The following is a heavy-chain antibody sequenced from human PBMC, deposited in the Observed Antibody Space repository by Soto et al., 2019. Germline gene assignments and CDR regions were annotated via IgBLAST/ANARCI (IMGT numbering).Heavy chain of an antibody. V-gene: IGHV3-66*01. D-gene: IGHD4-17*01. CDR1: GFTVGSAY. J-gene: IGHJ4*02. CDR2: IYSGGNT. Sequence: DVQLVESGGGLVLRGESLRLSCAASGFTVGSAYMSWVRQAPGKGLEWVAGIYSGGNTYYADSVKGRFTISRDTSKNRLYLQMNSLRAEDAAIYYCARDPWVGDIGDYWDQGTLVTVSS. CDR3: ARDPWVGDIGDY.